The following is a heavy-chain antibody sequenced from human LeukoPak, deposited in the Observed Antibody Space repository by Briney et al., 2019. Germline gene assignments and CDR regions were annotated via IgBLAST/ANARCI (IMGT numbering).Heavy chain of an antibody. J-gene: IGHJ6*02. CDR1: GGSISSSSYY. D-gene: IGHD2-15*01. CDR2: IYYSGST. Sequence: SETLSLTCTVSGGSISSSSYYWGWIRQPPGKGRVWIGSIYYSGSTYYNPSLKSRVTISVDTSKNQFSLKLSSVTAADTAVYYCARHCSGGSCTDYYYYGMDVWGQGTTVTVSS. V-gene: IGHV4-39*01. CDR3: ARHCSGGSCTDYYYYGMDV.